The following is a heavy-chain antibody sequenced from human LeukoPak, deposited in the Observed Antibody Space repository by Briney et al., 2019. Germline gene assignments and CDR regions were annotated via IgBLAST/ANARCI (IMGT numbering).Heavy chain of an antibody. CDR3: ARRAGAYSHPYDY. CDR2: IYSAGST. CDR1: GFTFSSYS. D-gene: IGHD4/OR15-4a*01. J-gene: IGHJ4*02. V-gene: IGHV3-53*01. Sequence: GGSLRLSCAASGFTFSSYSMNWVRQAPGKGLEWVSFIYSAGSTQYSDTMKGRFTITIDNSKNTLYLQMNSLRAEDTAVYYCARRAGAYSHPYDYWGQGTLVTVSS.